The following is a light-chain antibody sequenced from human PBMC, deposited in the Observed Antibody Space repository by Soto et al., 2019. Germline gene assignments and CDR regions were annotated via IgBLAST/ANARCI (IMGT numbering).Light chain of an antibody. J-gene: IGLJ1*01. Sequence: QSVLTQPASVSGSPGQSITISCTGTSGDIGAYNYISWYQQHPGKAPKLMIYDVTYRPSGVSNRFSGSKSGNTASLTISGLQAEDEADYYCSSYASSSIPYVFGSGTKVTVL. V-gene: IGLV2-14*03. CDR3: SSYASSSIPYV. CDR1: SGDIGAYNY. CDR2: DVT.